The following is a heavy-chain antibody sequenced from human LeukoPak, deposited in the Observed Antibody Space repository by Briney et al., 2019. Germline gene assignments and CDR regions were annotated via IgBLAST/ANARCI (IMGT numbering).Heavy chain of an antibody. CDR1: GFTFSSYS. CDR2: ISSSSSSYI. J-gene: IGHJ4*02. Sequence: GGSLRLSCAASGFTFSSYSMNWVRQAPGKGLEWVSSISSSSSSYIYYADSVKGRFTISRDNAKNSLYLQMNSLRAEDTAVYYCARTIAAAGSVFDYWGQGTLATVSS. CDR3: ARTIAAAGSVFDY. D-gene: IGHD6-13*01. V-gene: IGHV3-21*01.